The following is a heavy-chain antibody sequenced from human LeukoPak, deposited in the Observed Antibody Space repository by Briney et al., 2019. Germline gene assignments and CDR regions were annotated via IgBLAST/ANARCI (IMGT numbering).Heavy chain of an antibody. CDR2: IYSGGST. V-gene: IGHV3-53*01. J-gene: IGHJ3*02. Sequence: GGSLRLSCAASGFTVSSNYMSWVRQAPGKGLEWVSVIYSGGSTYYADSVKGRFTISRDNSKNTLYLQMNSLRAEDTAVYYCARVGSGYYLDAFDIWGQGTMVTVSS. D-gene: IGHD3-22*01. CDR1: GFTVSSNY. CDR3: ARVGSGYYLDAFDI.